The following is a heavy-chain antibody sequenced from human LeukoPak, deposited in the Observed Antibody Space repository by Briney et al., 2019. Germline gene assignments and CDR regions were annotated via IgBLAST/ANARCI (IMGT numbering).Heavy chain of an antibody. J-gene: IGHJ4*02. CDR1: GYTFTSYA. Sequence: GASVKVSCKASGYTFTSYAMHWVRQAPGQRLEWMGWINAGNGNTKYSQKFQGRVTITRDTSASTAYMELSSLRSEDTAVYYCARGWGAKNYDSSGYYLDYWGQGTLVTVSS. CDR2: INAGNGNT. CDR3: ARGWGAKNYDSSGYYLDY. V-gene: IGHV1-3*01. D-gene: IGHD3-22*01.